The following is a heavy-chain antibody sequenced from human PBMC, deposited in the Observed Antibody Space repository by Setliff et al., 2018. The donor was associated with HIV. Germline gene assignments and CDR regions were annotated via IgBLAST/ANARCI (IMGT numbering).Heavy chain of an antibody. Sequence: PSETLSLTCAVSGYSISSGCYWGWIRQPPGKGLEWIGSIYYSGSTYYNPSLKSRVTISVDTSKNHFSLKLRSVTAADTAMYYCARHRVRDSWRVRSRAWYWFDIWGQGTLVTVSS. CDR2: IYYSGST. CDR1: GYSISSGCY. V-gene: IGHV4-38-2*01. CDR3: ARHRVRDSWRVRSRAWYWFDI. J-gene: IGHJ5*02. D-gene: IGHD6-19*01.